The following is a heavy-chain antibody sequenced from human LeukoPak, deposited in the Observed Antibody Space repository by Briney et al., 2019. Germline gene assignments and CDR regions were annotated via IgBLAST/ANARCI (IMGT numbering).Heavy chain of an antibody. V-gene: IGHV1-24*01. J-gene: IGHJ3*02. D-gene: IGHD6-19*01. CDR1: GYTLTELS. CDR3: ATVQREQWLFDI. Sequence: ASVKVSCKVSGYTLTELSMHWVRQAPGKGFEWMGGFDPEDGETIYAQKFQGRVTMTEDTSTDTAYMELSSLRSEDTAVYYCATVQREQWLFDIWGQGTVVTVSS. CDR2: FDPEDGET.